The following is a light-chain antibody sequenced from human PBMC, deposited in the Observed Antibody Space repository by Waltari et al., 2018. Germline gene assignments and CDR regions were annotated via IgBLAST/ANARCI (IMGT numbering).Light chain of an antibody. J-gene: IGKJ4*01. CDR2: WGS. V-gene: IGKV2-28*01. CDR3: MQGLQIPLT. Sequence: DIVMTQSPVSLAATPGEPASISCTSRQSLLHRSGYNYLSWYLQKPGQSPQLLIYWGSNRASGVPDRFSGSGSGTEFTLKISRVEAEDVGVYYCMQGLQIPLTFGGGSKVEIK. CDR1: QSLLHRSGYNY.